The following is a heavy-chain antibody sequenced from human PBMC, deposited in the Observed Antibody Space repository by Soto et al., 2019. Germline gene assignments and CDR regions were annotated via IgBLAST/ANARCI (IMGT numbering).Heavy chain of an antibody. CDR1: GGSISSGGYY. V-gene: IGHV4-30-4*08. CDR2: IYYSGST. Sequence: PSQTLSLTCTVSGGSISSGGYYWSWIRQHPGKGLEWIGYIYYSGSTYYNPSLKSRVTISVDTSKNQFSLKLSSVTAADTAVYYCVRVGHINWFDPWGQGTLVTVSP. J-gene: IGHJ5*02. CDR3: VRVGHINWFDP. D-gene: IGHD2-21*01.